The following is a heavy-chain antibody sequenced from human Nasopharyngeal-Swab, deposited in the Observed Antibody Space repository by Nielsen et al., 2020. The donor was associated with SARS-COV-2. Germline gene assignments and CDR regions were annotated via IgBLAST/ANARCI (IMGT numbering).Heavy chain of an antibody. Sequence: SETLSLTCTVSGGSISSGSYYWSWIRQPAGKGLEGIGRIYTSGSTNYNPSLKSRVTISVDTSKNQFSLKLSSVTAADTAVYYCARDSDYYDFWSGYPYNWFDPWGQGTLVTVSS. CDR3: ARDSDYYDFWSGYPYNWFDP. V-gene: IGHV4-61*02. CDR1: GGSISSGSYY. D-gene: IGHD3-3*01. CDR2: IYTSGST. J-gene: IGHJ5*02.